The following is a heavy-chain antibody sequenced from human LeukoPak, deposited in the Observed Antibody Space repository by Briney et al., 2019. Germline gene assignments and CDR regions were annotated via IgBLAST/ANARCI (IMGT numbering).Heavy chain of an antibody. CDR1: GFTFSKHW. Sequence: PGGSLRLSCAASGFTFSKHWMHWVRQAPGKGLGWVSRINSGDSNTFYADSVKGRFTISRDNAKNTVYLHMNSLRAEDTATYFCAKKSGRSPGDFFDYCGQGTLVTVSS. CDR2: INSGDSNT. V-gene: IGHV3-74*01. J-gene: IGHJ4*02. CDR3: AKKSGRSPGDFFDY. D-gene: IGHD3-10*01.